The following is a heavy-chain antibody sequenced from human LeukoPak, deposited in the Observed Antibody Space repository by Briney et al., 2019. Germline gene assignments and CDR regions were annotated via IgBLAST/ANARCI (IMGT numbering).Heavy chain of an antibody. Sequence: QTGGSLRLSCAASGFTFSSYSMNWVRQAPGKGLEWVSYISSSSSTIYYADSVKGRFTISRDNAKNSLYLQMNSLRAEDTAVYYCARESRGYCSGGSCPGLNWFDPWGQGTLVTVSS. J-gene: IGHJ5*02. CDR3: ARESRGYCSGGSCPGLNWFDP. V-gene: IGHV3-48*01. CDR2: ISSSSSTI. CDR1: GFTFSSYS. D-gene: IGHD2-15*01.